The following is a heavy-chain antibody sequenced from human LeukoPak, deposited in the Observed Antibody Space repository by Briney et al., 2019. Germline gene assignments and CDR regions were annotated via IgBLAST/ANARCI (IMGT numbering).Heavy chain of an antibody. Sequence: PSETLSLTCTVSGGSISSGSYYWSWIRQPAGKGLEWIGRIYTSGSTNYNPSLKSRVTISVDTSKNQFSLKLSSVTAADTAVYYCARVLSRYWGQGTLVTVSS. CDR3: ARVLSRY. CDR2: IYTSGST. J-gene: IGHJ4*02. CDR1: GGSISSGSYY. V-gene: IGHV4-61*02. D-gene: IGHD3-16*01.